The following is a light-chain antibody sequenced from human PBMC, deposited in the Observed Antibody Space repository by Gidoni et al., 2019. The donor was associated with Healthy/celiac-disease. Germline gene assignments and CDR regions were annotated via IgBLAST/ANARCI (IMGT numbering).Light chain of an antibody. CDR2: EVS. CDR1: SSDVGGYNY. J-gene: IGLJ3*02. Sequence: SALTQPASVSGSPGQSITISCTGTSSDVGGYNYVSWYQQHPGKAPKLMIYEVSNRPSGVSKRFSGSKSGNTASRTIAGLQAEDEADYYCSSDTSSSRVFGGGTKLTVL. V-gene: IGLV2-14*01. CDR3: SSDTSSSRV.